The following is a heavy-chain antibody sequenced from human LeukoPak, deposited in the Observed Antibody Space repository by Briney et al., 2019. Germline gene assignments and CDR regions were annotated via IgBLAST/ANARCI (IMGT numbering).Heavy chain of an antibody. CDR3: ATFQWELLEGYFDY. Sequence: SETLSLTCTVSGGSISSSSYYWGWIRQPPGKGLEWIGSIYYSGSTYYNPSLKSRVTISVDTSKNQFSLKLSSVTAAHTAVYYCATFQWELLEGYFDYWGQGTLVTVSS. D-gene: IGHD1-26*01. V-gene: IGHV4-39*01. CDR1: GGSISSSSYY. J-gene: IGHJ4*02. CDR2: IYYSGST.